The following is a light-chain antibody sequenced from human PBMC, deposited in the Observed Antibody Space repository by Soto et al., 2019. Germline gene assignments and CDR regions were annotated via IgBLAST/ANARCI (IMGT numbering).Light chain of an antibody. Sequence: DIQMTQSPSSLSASVGDRVTITCLASQSISSYLNWYQQKPGKAPKLLIYAASSLQSGVPSRFSGSGSGTDFTLIISSLQPEDFATYYCQQSYSTPPITFGQGTRLDIK. CDR1: QSISSY. CDR3: QQSYSTPPIT. V-gene: IGKV1-39*01. CDR2: AAS. J-gene: IGKJ5*01.